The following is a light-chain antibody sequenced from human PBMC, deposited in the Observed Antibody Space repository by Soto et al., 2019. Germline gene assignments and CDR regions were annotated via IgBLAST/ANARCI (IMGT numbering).Light chain of an antibody. V-gene: IGKV1-5*03. CDR3: QQYEAYPLT. CDR2: KAS. J-gene: IGKJ4*01. Sequence: DIQMTQSPSTLSASVGDRVTITCRASQSIRSWLAWYQQKPGKAPELLIQKASSLQGGVPSRFSGSGSGTEFILTISRLQPDDFASYYCQQYEAYPLTFGGGTKVEIK. CDR1: QSIRSW.